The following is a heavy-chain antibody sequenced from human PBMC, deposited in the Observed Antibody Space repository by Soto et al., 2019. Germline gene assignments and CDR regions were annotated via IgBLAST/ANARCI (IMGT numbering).Heavy chain of an antibody. D-gene: IGHD6-25*01. J-gene: IGHJ6*03. V-gene: IGHV3-30*18. CDR3: AKDPSGYTDGYYYYYYMDV. Sequence: PGGSLRLSCAASGYTFRSYGMHWVRQAPGKGLEWVAVISYAGSNIYYADSVKGRFTISRDNSKNTPYLQVNSLRAEDTAVYYCAKDPSGYTDGYYYYYYMDVWGKGTTVTVSS. CDR2: ISYAGSNI. CDR1: GYTFRSYG.